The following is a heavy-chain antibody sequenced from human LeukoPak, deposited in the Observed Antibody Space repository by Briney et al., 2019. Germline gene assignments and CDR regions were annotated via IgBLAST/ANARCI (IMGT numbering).Heavy chain of an antibody. CDR2: IYYSGST. D-gene: IGHD2-2*01. CDR3: ARDCSSSSCYDY. CDR1: GGSISCYY. J-gene: IGHJ4*02. V-gene: IGHV4-59*01. Sequence: SETLSLTCTVSGGSISCYYWSWIRQPPGKGLEWIGYIYYSGSTNYIPSLKSRVTISVDTSKNQFSLRLSSVTAADTALYYCARDCSSSSCYDYWGQGTLVTVSS.